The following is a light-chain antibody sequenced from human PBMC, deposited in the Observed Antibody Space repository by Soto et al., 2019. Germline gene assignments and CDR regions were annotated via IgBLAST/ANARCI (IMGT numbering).Light chain of an antibody. CDR1: SSNIGAGYD. Sequence: QSALTQPPSVSGAPGQRVTISCTGSSSNIGAGYDVHWYQQFPGTAPKLLIYSNNNRPSGVPDRFSGSKSGTSASLAITGLQAEDEADYYCQSYDSSLSVDVFGTGTKLTVL. CDR2: SNN. V-gene: IGLV1-40*01. CDR3: QSYDSSLSVDV. J-gene: IGLJ1*01.